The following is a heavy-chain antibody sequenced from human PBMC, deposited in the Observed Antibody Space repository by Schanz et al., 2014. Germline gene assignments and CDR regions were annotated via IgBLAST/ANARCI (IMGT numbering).Heavy chain of an antibody. J-gene: IGHJ4*02. Sequence: ADLVESGGGLIQRGESLRLSCSASGFSFSSYSMNWVRQAPGKGLEWVAVISYDGSNKYYADSVKGRFTISRDNSKNTLYLHMNTLRSEDTAVYYCAKDPSHGDYDYYFDYWGQGTLVTVSS. CDR2: ISYDGSNK. CDR1: GFSFSSYS. CDR3: AKDPSHGDYDYYFDY. D-gene: IGHD3-22*01. V-gene: IGHV3-30*18.